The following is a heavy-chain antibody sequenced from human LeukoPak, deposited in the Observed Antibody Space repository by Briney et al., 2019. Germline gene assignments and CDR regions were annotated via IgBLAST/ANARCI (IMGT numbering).Heavy chain of an antibody. J-gene: IGHJ3*02. D-gene: IGHD5-18*01. CDR3: ARDVTLDTAYEGGAFDI. CDR1: GFTVSSNY. CDR2: IYSGGST. V-gene: IGHV3-66*01. Sequence: GGSLRLSCAASGFTVSSNYMSWVRQAPGEGLEWVSVIYSGGSTYYAGSVKGRFTISRDNSKNTLYLQMNSLRAEDAAVYYCARDVTLDTAYEGGAFDIWGQGTMVTVSS.